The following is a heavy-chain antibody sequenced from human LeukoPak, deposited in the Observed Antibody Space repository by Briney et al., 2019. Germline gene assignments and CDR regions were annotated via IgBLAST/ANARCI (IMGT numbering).Heavy chain of an antibody. J-gene: IGHJ4*02. CDR1: GGSISGYY. D-gene: IGHD1-26*01. Sequence: SETLSLTCTVSGGSISGYYWSWIRQPPGKGLECIGYIYYSGSTNYNPSLKSRVIISLDTSKNQFSLKLSSVTAVDTAVYYCARAPGVVGATDDYWGQGTLVTVSS. CDR3: ARAPGVVGATDDY. V-gene: IGHV4-59*01. CDR2: IYYSGST.